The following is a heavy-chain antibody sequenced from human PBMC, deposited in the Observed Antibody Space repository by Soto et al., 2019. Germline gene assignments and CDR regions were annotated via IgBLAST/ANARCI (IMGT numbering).Heavy chain of an antibody. J-gene: IGHJ3*02. CDR1: GGTFSSYT. CDR2: IIPILGIA. Sequence: QVQLVQSGAEVKKPGSSVKVSCKASGGTFSSYTISWVRQAPGQGLEWMGRIIPILGIANYAQKFQGRVTITADKSTTTAYMELSRMRSEDTAVYYCAREYILTGNGAFDIWGQGTMVTVSS. V-gene: IGHV1-69*08. D-gene: IGHD3-9*01. CDR3: AREYILTGNGAFDI.